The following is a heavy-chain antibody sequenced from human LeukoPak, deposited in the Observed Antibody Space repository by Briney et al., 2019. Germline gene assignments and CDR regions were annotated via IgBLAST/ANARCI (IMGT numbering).Heavy chain of an antibody. D-gene: IGHD6-19*01. CDR1: GGPISSRSSF. CDR3: ARHTSVAGPFDY. V-gene: IGHV4-39*01. J-gene: IGHJ4*02. CDR2: IYDSETT. Sequence: PSETLSLTCTVSGGPISSRSSFWGWIRQPPGKGLDWIGSIYDSETTSYNPSLKSRVTISVDTSKNQFSLKLSSVTAADTAVYYCARHTSVAGPFDYWGQGTLVTASS.